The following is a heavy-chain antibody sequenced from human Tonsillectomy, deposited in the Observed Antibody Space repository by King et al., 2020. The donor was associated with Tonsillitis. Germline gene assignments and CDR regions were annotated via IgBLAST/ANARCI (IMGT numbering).Heavy chain of an antibody. J-gene: IGHJ3*02. CDR3: ARDLTYYDILTGYYNGAFDI. CDR2: INKDGREK. V-gene: IGHV3-7*01. Sequence: VQLVESGGGLVQPGGSLRLSCAASGFTFSSYWMSWVRQAPGKGLEWVANINKDGREKYYLASVRGRFTISRDNAKNSLYLQMNSLRAEDTAVYYCARDLTYYDILTGYYNGAFDIWGQGTMVTVSS. D-gene: IGHD3-9*01. CDR1: GFTFSSYW.